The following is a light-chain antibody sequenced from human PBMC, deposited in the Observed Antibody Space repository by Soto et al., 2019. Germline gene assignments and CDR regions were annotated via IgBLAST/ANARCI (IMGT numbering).Light chain of an antibody. CDR1: SSDVGGYNY. J-gene: IGLJ2*01. Sequence: QSALTQPASVSGSPGQSITISCTGTSSDVGGYNYVSWYQQHPGKAPKLMIYEVSNRPSGVSNLFSGSKSGNTASLTISGLQAEDEADYYCSSYTSSSSDVVFGGGTKVTVL. CDR2: EVS. V-gene: IGLV2-14*01. CDR3: SSYTSSSSDVV.